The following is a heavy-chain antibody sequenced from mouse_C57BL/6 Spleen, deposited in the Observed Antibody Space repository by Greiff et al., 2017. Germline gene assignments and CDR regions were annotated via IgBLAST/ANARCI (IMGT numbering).Heavy chain of an antibody. D-gene: IGHD1-1*01. J-gene: IGHJ2*01. Sequence: EVHLVESGGGLVQPGGSLSLSCAASGFTFPDYYMSWVRQPPGKALEWLGFIRNKANGYTTEYSASVKGRFTISRDNSQSILYLQMNALRAEDSATYYGARLGSSDNFDYWGQGTTLTVSS. CDR3: ARLGSSDNFDY. CDR2: IRNKANGYTT. V-gene: IGHV7-3*01. CDR1: GFTFPDYY.